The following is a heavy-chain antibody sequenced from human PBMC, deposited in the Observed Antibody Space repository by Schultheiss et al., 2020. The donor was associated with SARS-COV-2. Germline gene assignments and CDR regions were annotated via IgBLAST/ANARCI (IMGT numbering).Heavy chain of an antibody. J-gene: IGHJ5*02. CDR2: ISSSSSTI. Sequence: GSLRLSCAASGFTFSSYGMHWVRQAPGKGLEWVSYISSSSSTIYYADSVKGRFTISRDNAKNTLYLQMNSLRAEDTAVYYCARAGYYYGSGGYNWFDPWGQGTLVTVSS. V-gene: IGHV3-48*01. D-gene: IGHD3-10*01. CDR3: ARAGYYYGSGGYNWFDP. CDR1: GFTFSSYG.